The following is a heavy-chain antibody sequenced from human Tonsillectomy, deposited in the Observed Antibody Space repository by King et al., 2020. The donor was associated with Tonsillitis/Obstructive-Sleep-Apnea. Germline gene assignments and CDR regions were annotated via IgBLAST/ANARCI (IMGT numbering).Heavy chain of an antibody. CDR2: ISSSSSYI. D-gene: IGHD4-17*01. CDR1: GFTFSSYS. J-gene: IGHJ4*02. CDR3: ARDKKADYGVDY. V-gene: IGHV3-21*01. Sequence: VQLVESGGGLVKPGGSLRLSCAASGFTFSSYSMNWVRQAPGKGLEWVSSISSSSSYIYYADSVKGRFTISRDNAKNSLYLQMNSLRAEDTAVYYCARDKKADYGVDYWGQGTLVTVSS.